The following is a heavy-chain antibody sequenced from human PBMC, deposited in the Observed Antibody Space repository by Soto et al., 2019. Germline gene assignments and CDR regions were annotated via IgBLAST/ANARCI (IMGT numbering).Heavy chain of an antibody. J-gene: IGHJ6*02. D-gene: IGHD2-15*01. CDR3: ARHCSGGSCYSDYYGMDV. CDR2: IYPGDSDT. V-gene: IGHV5-51*01. CDR1: GYSFTSYW. Sequence: PGESLKISCNGSGYSFTSYWIGWVRQMPGKGLEWMGIIYPGDSDTRYSPSFQGQVTISADKSISTAYLQWSSLKASDTAMYYCARHCSGGSCYSDYYGMDVWGQGTTVTVSS.